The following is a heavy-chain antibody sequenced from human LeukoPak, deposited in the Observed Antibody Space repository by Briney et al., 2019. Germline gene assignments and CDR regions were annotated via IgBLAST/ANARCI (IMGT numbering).Heavy chain of an antibody. Sequence: GGSLRLSCAASGFTVSRNYMSWVRQTPGKGLEWVSILYFDDYALYTDSVKGRFTISRDDSKNALYLQMNSLRAEDTALYFCARGGTSYYPSDWGQGTLVTVSS. CDR2: LYFDDYA. CDR3: ARGGTSYYPSD. J-gene: IGHJ4*02. CDR1: GFTVSRNY. D-gene: IGHD3-10*01. V-gene: IGHV3-66*01.